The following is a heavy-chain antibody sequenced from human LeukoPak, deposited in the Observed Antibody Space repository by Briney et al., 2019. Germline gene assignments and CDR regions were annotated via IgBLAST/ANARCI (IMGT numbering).Heavy chain of an antibody. CDR3: AHRTAHMTGFDY. CDR1: GFSLSTNGVN. J-gene: IGHJ4*02. Sequence: SGPTLVNPTQTLTLTCTFSGFSLSTNGVNVGWIRQPPGKALEWLALIYWDDDKRYSPSLKSRLTITKDTSKNQVVLTMTNMDPVDTATYYCAHRTAHMTGFDYWGRGTLATVSS. V-gene: IGHV2-5*02. CDR2: IYWDDDK. D-gene: IGHD3-9*01.